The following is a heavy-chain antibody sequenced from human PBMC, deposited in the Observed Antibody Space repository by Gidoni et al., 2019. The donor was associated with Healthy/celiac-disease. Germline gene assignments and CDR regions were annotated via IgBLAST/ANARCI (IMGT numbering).Heavy chain of an antibody. V-gene: IGHV3-23*01. CDR3: ANGKGDGQYAFDI. J-gene: IGHJ3*02. D-gene: IGHD1-1*01. CDR2: IRGSGGST. Sequence: EVQLLESGGGLVQPGGSLRLSCAASGFTFSSYAMSWVRQAPGKGLEWVSAIRGSGGSTYYADSVKGRFTISRDNYKNTLYLQMNSLRAEDTAVYYCANGKGDGQYAFDIWGQGTMVTVSS. CDR1: GFTFSSYA.